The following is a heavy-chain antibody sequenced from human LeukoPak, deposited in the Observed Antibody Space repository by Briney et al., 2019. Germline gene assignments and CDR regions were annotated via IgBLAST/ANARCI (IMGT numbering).Heavy chain of an antibody. CDR3: ARESINDYDSSGYFDY. V-gene: IGHV1-2*06. Sequence: ASVKVYCKASGYTFTGYYMHWVRQAPGQGLEWMGRINPNSGGTNYAQKFQGRVTMTRDTSISTAYMELSRLRSDDTAVYYCARESINDYDSSGYFDYWGQGTLVTVSS. CDR2: INPNSGGT. CDR1: GYTFTGYY. D-gene: IGHD3-22*01. J-gene: IGHJ4*02.